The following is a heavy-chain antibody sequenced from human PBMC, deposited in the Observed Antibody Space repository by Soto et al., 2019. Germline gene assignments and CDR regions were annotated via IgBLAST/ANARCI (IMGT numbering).Heavy chain of an antibody. CDR1: GVCVCSNY. CDR3: SGDPSGYNEGDWFFGMDV. V-gene: IGHV3-53*01. Sequence: PGGSLSLSCAASGVCVCSNYMSWVRKGQGTGMEWVSVSYMNGSTDYADSVQGRFTISRDIYKNTLFLQMNSLRADDAAVYFCSGDPSGYNEGDWFFGMDVWGQGTTVTVSS. J-gene: IGHJ6*02. CDR2: SYMNGST. D-gene: IGHD5-12*01.